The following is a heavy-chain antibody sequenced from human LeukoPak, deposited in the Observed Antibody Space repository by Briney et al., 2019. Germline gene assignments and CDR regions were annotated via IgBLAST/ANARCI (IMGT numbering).Heavy chain of an antibody. Sequence: RRSLRLSCTASGFTFSNYALHWGRQAPGKRLEWVAVISYDGSRKDYTDSVNGRFTISRDNSKNTLYLQMNSLRAEDTAVYYCATGRGYYDGGGNFDYWGQGTLVTVSS. CDR1: GFTFSNYA. CDR2: ISYDGSRK. V-gene: IGHV3-30*04. CDR3: ATGRGYYDGGGNFDY. D-gene: IGHD3-22*01. J-gene: IGHJ4*02.